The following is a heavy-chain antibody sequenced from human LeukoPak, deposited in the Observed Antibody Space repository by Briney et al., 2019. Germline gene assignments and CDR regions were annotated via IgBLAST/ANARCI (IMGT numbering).Heavy chain of an antibody. J-gene: IGHJ4*02. D-gene: IGHD6-13*01. Sequence: PGGYLRLSCAASGFTFSSYGMHWVRQAPGKGLEWVAVIWYDGSNKYYADSVKGRFTISRDNSKNTLYLQMNSLRAEDTAVYYCAKSIAAAGTDYFDYWGQGTLVTVSS. CDR3: AKSIAAAGTDYFDY. CDR2: IWYDGSNK. V-gene: IGHV3-33*06. CDR1: GFTFSSYG.